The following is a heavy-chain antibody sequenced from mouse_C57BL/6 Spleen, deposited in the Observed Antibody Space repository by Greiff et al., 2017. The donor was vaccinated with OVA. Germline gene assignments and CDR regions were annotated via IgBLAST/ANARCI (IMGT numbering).Heavy chain of an antibody. D-gene: IGHD1-1*01. CDR1: GYAFSSSW. V-gene: IGHV1-82*01. Sequence: VQLQQSGPELVKPGASVKISCKASGYAFSSSWMNWVKQRPGKGLEWIGRIYPGDGDTNYNGKFKGKATLTADKSSSTAYMQLSSLTSEDSAVYFCARATVVSDWGQGTSVTVSS. CDR3: ARATVVSD. J-gene: IGHJ4*01. CDR2: IYPGDGDT.